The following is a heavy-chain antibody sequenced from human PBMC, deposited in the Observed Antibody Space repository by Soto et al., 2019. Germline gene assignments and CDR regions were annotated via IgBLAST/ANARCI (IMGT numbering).Heavy chain of an antibody. CDR1: GGSISNYF. CDR2: IFNSGST. Sequence: QVQLQESGPGLVKSSETLSLTCRVSGGSISNYFWSWIRQPPGKGLEWIGYIFNSGSTIYSPSLNRRVSLARDTAKDPFSLGLGSVTVADTAIYYCARGPETYYMDVWGKGTTVTVSS. J-gene: IGHJ6*03. CDR3: ARGPETYYMDV. V-gene: IGHV4-59*01.